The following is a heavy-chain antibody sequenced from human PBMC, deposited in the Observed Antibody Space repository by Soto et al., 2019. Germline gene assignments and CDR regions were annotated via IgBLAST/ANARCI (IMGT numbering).Heavy chain of an antibody. D-gene: IGHD3-10*01. CDR2: IYYSGST. V-gene: IGHV4-59*01. CDR3: ASSGSRLMDV. CDR1: GGSISIYY. Sequence: PSETLSLTCTVSGGSISIYYWSWIRQPPGKGLEWIGYIYYSGSTNYNPSLKSRVTISVDTSKNQFSLKLSSVTAADTAVYYCASSGSRLMDVWGQGTTVTVS. J-gene: IGHJ6*02.